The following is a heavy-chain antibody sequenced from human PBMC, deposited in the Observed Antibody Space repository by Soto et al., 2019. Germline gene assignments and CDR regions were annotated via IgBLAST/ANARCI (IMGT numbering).Heavy chain of an antibody. CDR2: IKSKTDGGAT. D-gene: IGHD2-15*01. Sequence: GGSLRLSCAASGFTFTNAWMSWVRQAPGKGLEWVGRIKSKTDGGATDYAAPVKGRFTISRDDSKHTVYLQMNSLKTEDTAVYYCGDQGGFDIWGQGTMVTLSS. J-gene: IGHJ3*02. V-gene: IGHV3-15*01. CDR3: GDQGGFDI. CDR1: GFTFTNAW.